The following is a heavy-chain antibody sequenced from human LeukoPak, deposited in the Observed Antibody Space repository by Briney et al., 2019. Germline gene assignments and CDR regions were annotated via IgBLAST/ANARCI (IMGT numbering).Heavy chain of an antibody. D-gene: IGHD6-13*01. Sequence: GGSLRLSCAASGLTFSDYYMSWIRQAPGKGLEWVSYISSSGSTICYADSVKGRFTISRDNAKNSLYLQMNSLRAEDTAVYYCARGRGYSSSWYLFDYWGQGTLVTVSS. V-gene: IGHV3-11*01. J-gene: IGHJ4*02. CDR2: ISSSGSTI. CDR1: GLTFSDYY. CDR3: ARGRGYSSSWYLFDY.